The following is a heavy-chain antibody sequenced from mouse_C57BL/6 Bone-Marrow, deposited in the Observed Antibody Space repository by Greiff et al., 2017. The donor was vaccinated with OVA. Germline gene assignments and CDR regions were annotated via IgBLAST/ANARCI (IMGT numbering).Heavy chain of an antibody. CDR2: ISSGSSTI. D-gene: IGHD1-1*01. J-gene: IGHJ3*01. CDR3: ARRGNYGSSYYAWFAY. Sequence: EVQLMESGGGLVKPGGSLKLSCAASGFTFSDYGMHWVRQAPEKGLEWVAYISSGSSTIYYADTVKGRFTISRDNAKNTLFLQMTSLRSEDTAMYYCARRGNYGSSYYAWFAYWGQGTLVTVSA. V-gene: IGHV5-17*01. CDR1: GFTFSDYG.